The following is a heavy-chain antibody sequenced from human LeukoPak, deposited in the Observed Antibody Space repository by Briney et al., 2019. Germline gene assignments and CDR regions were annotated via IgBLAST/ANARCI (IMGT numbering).Heavy chain of an antibody. D-gene: IGHD1-26*01. CDR3: ASCGGSYSSYYFDY. J-gene: IGHJ4*02. V-gene: IGHV1-69*13. Sequence: SVKVSCKASGGTFSSYAISWVRQAPGQGLEWMGGIIPIFGTANYAQKFQGRVTITADESTSTAYMELSSLRSEDTAVYYCASCGGSYSSYYFDYWGQGTLVTVSS. CDR1: GGTFSSYA. CDR2: IIPIFGTA.